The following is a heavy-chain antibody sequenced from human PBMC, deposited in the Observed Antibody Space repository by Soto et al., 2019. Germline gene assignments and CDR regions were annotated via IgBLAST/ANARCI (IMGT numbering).Heavy chain of an antibody. D-gene: IGHD3-10*01. CDR1: GYTFTSYG. CDR3: ARNWKYGSGSLNAFDI. V-gene: IGHV1-18*01. J-gene: IGHJ3*02. Sequence: QVQLVQSGAEVKKPGASVKVSCKASGYTFTSYGISWVRQAPGQGLEWMGWISTYSGNTNYAQKFQDRVTMTTDTSTSTAYMELRSLRSDDTAVYYCARNWKYGSGSLNAFDIWGQGTMVTVSS. CDR2: ISTYSGNT.